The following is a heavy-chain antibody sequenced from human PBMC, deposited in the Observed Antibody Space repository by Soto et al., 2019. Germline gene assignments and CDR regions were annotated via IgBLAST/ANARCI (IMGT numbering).Heavy chain of an antibody. Sequence: SVKVSCKASGGTFSSYTISWVRQAPGQGLEWMGRIIPILGIANYAQKFQGRVTITADKSTSTAYMELSSLRSEDTAVYYCAREGPSLGYYYYYYYMDVWGKGTTVTVSS. CDR1: GGTFSSYT. V-gene: IGHV1-69*04. J-gene: IGHJ6*03. CDR2: IIPILGIA. CDR3: AREGPSLGYYYYYYYMDV.